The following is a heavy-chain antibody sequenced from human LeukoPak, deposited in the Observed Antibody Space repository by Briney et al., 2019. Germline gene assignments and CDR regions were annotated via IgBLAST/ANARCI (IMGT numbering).Heavy chain of an antibody. D-gene: IGHD3-16*01. J-gene: IGHJ4*02. CDR1: GYTFTRYD. CDR3: ASSAAYTDFDY. CDR2: MNPKSGNT. V-gene: IGHV1-8*03. Sequence: ASVKVSCKASGYTFTRYDINWVRQATGQGLEWMGWMNPKSGNTGHAQKFQDRVTITRDTSISTVYMELSSLRSDDTAVYYCASSAAYTDFDYWGQGTLVTVSS.